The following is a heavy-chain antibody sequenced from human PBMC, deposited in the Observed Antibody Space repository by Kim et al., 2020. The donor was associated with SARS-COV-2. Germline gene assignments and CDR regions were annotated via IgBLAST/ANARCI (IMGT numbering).Heavy chain of an antibody. Sequence: SVKVSCKASGGTFSSYAISWVRQAPGQGLEWMGGIIPIFGTANYAQKVQGRVTITADESTSTAYMELSSLRSEDTAVYYCAREGGITIFGVVIRGPFDYWGQGTLVTVSS. CDR2: IIPIFGTA. D-gene: IGHD3-3*01. CDR3: AREGGITIFGVVIRGPFDY. CDR1: GGTFSSYA. V-gene: IGHV1-69*13. J-gene: IGHJ4*02.